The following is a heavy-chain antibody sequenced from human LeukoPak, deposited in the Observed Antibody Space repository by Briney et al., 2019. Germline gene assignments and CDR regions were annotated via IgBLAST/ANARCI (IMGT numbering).Heavy chain of an antibody. V-gene: IGHV1-2*02. Sequence: ASVKVSCEASGYTFTGYYMHWVRQAPGQGLEWMGWINPNSGGTNYAQKFQGRVTMTRDTSISTAYMELSRLRSDDTAVYYCARDNSVEDTAWWFDPWGQGTLVTVSS. CDR1: GYTFTGYY. CDR3: ARDNSVEDTAWWFDP. J-gene: IGHJ5*02. D-gene: IGHD4-23*01. CDR2: INPNSGGT.